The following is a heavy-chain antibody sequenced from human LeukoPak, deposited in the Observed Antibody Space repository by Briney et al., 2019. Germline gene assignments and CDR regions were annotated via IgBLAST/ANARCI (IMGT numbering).Heavy chain of an antibody. J-gene: IGHJ6*02. CDR1: GFTFSSYW. CDR3: ARGGGLDV. D-gene: IGHD3-16*01. CDR2: INHNGNVN. V-gene: IGHV3-7*03. Sequence: GGSLRLSCAASGFTFSSYWMNWARQAPGEGLEWVASINHNGNVNYYVDSVKGRFTISRDNAKNSPYLQMSNLRAEDTAVYFCARGGGLDVWGQGATVTVSS.